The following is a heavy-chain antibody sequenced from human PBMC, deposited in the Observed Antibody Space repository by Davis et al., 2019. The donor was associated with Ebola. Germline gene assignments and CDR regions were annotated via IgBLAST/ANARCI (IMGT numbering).Heavy chain of an antibody. Sequence: SETLSLTCSVSGGSISTYYWNWIRQPPGKGLEWVGCIQNSGSPIYNPSLKSRVTLSVDRSTNQFSLKMNSVTAADTAVYYCATVEPVVRGVAPDAFDVWGQGTKVTVSS. V-gene: IGHV4-4*09. CDR1: GGSISTYY. J-gene: IGHJ3*01. D-gene: IGHD3-10*01. CDR3: ATVEPVVRGVAPDAFDV. CDR2: IQNSGSP.